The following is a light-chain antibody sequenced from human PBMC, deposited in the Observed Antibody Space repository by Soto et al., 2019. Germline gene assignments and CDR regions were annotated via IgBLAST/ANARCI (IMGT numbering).Light chain of an antibody. Sequence: IQMTPSPPALSASVCERGTITFRASQSINNWLAWYQQKPGKAPKLLIYKASTLENGVPSRFSGSESGTEFTLTITSLQADDFATYYCQQYDKYWTFGQGTKVDIK. CDR2: KAS. CDR3: QQYDKYWT. CDR1: QSINNW. V-gene: IGKV1-5*03. J-gene: IGKJ1*01.